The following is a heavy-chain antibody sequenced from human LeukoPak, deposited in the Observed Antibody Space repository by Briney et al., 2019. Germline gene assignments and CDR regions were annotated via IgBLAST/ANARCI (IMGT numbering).Heavy chain of an antibody. J-gene: IGHJ3*02. V-gene: IGHV3-66*01. CDR1: EFSVGSNY. D-gene: IGHD6-19*01. CDR2: IYSGGST. Sequence: PGGSLRLSCAASEFSVGSNYMTWVRQAPGKGLEWVSLIYSGGSTYYADSVKGRFTISRDNSKNTLYLQMNSLRAEDTAVYYCAKEGYSSGWYHHAFDIWGQGTMVTVSS. CDR3: AKEGYSSGWYHHAFDI.